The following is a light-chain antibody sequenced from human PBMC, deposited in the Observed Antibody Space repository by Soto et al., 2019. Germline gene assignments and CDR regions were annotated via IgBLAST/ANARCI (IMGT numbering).Light chain of an antibody. CDR2: DVR. Sequence: QYALTQPASVSGSPGQSITISCTGTSSDVGGYNYVSWYQQHPGKAPKLMVYDVRNRPSGVSNRFSGSKSGNTASLTISGLQAEDEADYYCSSYTSTSTYVFGGGTKLTVL. CDR3: SSYTSTSTYV. V-gene: IGLV2-14*01. J-gene: IGLJ1*01. CDR1: SSDVGGYNY.